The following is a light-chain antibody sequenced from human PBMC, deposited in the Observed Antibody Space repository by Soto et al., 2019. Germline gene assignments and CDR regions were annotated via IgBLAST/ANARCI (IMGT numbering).Light chain of an antibody. V-gene: IGKV3-15*01. J-gene: IGKJ1*01. Sequence: EIVLTQSPATLSLSPWEIATLSCRTSQSVSNYLAWYQQRPGQAPRLLIYDASTRATGVPARFSGGGSGTDFTLTVTSLQSEDFGIYYCQQYTDWPTTFGQGTKV. CDR3: QQYTDWPTT. CDR2: DAS. CDR1: QSVSNY.